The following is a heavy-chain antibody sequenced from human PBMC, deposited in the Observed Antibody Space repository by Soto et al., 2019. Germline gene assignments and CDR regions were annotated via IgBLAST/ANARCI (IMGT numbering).Heavy chain of an antibody. CDR2: ISYDGRKI. CDR1: GFTFNIYA. J-gene: IGHJ4*02. Sequence: GGSLRLSCTASGFTFNIYAMHWVRQAPGKGLEWVAIISYDGRKIAYTESVRGRFTISRDNSKNTLLLQMNSLRAEDTAIYYCAKYAGSSRYFDYWGQGXPVTVYS. V-gene: IGHV3-30-3*02. D-gene: IGHD1-26*01. CDR3: AKYAGSSRYFDY.